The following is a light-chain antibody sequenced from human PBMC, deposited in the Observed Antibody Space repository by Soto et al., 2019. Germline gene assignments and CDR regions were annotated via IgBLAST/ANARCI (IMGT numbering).Light chain of an antibody. V-gene: IGLV2-23*01. CDR1: SSDVGNYNL. Sequence: QSALTGPASVSVSPGQSITSSCTVPSSDVGNYNLVSWYQKHPGKVPKLMIYEGSKRPSGVSHRFSGSQSGNTASLAISGLQAEDEADYYCCSYAGSKTYVFGTGTKVTVL. CDR2: EGS. CDR3: CSYAGSKTYV. J-gene: IGLJ1*01.